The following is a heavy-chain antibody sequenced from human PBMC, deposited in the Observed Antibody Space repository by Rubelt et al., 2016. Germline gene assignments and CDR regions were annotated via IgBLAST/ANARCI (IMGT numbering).Heavy chain of an antibody. D-gene: IGHD6-13*01. CDR2: INTNTANP. CDR3: ARVIAAAGRDGNYFDY. Sequence: QVQLVQSGSELKKPGASVKVSCKASGYTFTSYAMHWVRQAPGQGLEWMGWINTNTANPTYAQGLTGRVVFSLDASVTTAYLQSSSLKAEDTAVYYCARVIAAAGRDGNYFDYWGQGTLVTVSS. V-gene: IGHV7-4-1*02. CDR1: GYTFTSYA. J-gene: IGHJ4*02.